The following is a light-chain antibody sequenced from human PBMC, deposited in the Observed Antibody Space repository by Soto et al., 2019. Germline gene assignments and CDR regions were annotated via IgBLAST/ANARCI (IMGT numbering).Light chain of an antibody. Sequence: DIQMTQSPSTLSASVGDRVTITCRASQSISSWLAWYQQKPGKAPKLLFYDASNLESGVPSRFSGSGSGTEFTLTISSLQPDDFATYYCQQYNSYGTFGQGTKVDIK. CDR1: QSISSW. CDR2: DAS. V-gene: IGKV1-5*01. J-gene: IGKJ1*01. CDR3: QQYNSYGT.